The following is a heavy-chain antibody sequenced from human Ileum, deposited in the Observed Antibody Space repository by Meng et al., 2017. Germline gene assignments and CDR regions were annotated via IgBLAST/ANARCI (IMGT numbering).Heavy chain of an antibody. CDR1: GITFSDYY. CDR3: ATLSYSSLGY. V-gene: IGHV3-11*01. Sequence: VQLVEAGGGLVKPGGSLRFSCAAYGITFSDYYMSWIRQAPGKGLEWVSYISNSGSNIYYVDSVKGRFTISRDNAKNSLYLQMNSLRAEDTAVYYCATLSYSSLGYWGQGTLVTVSS. CDR2: ISNSGSNI. D-gene: IGHD1-26*01. J-gene: IGHJ4*02.